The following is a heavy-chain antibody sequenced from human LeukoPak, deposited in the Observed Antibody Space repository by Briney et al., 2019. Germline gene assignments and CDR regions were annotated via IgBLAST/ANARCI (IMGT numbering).Heavy chain of an antibody. J-gene: IGHJ5*02. V-gene: IGHV3-30*18. CDR3: AKDRYSSSWYWFDP. Sequence: GRSLRLSCAASGFTFSSYGMHWVRQAPGKGLEWVAVISYDGSNKYYADSVKGRFTISRDNSKNTLYLQMNSLRAEDTAVYYCAKDRYSSSWYWFDPWGQGTLVTVCS. D-gene: IGHD6-13*01. CDR2: ISYDGSNK. CDR1: GFTFSSYG.